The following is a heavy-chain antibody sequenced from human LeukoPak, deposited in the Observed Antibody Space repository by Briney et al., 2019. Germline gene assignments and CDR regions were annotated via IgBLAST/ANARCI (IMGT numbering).Heavy chain of an antibody. Sequence: GESLRISCKGSGYSFTSYWISWVRQMPGKGLEWMGRIDPSDSYTNYSPSFQGHVTISAGKSISTAYLQWSSLKASDTAMYYCARHEDIVVVPAASYYYYGMDVWGQGTTVTVSS. J-gene: IGHJ6*02. V-gene: IGHV5-10-1*01. D-gene: IGHD2-2*01. CDR2: IDPSDSYT. CDR1: GYSFTSYW. CDR3: ARHEDIVVVPAASYYYYGMDV.